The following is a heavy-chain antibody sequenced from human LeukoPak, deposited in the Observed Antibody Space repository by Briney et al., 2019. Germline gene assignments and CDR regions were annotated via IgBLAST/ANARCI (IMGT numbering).Heavy chain of an antibody. D-gene: IGHD3-22*01. V-gene: IGHV4-59*06. CDR2: IYYSGST. Sequence: PSETLSLTCGVSGGSFSISYWSWIRQPPGKGLEWIGYIYYSGSTYYNPSLKSRVTISVDTSKNQFSLKLSSVPAADTAVYYCAVGHYYHSSGYLFDYWGQGTLVTVSS. CDR1: GGSFSISY. J-gene: IGHJ4*02. CDR3: AVGHYYHSSGYLFDY.